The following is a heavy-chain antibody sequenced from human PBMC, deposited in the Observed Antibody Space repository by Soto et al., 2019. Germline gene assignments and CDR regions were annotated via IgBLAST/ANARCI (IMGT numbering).Heavy chain of an antibody. CDR1: GGAFSSYA. CDR3: AKHYSSSWSAYGVVV. J-gene: IGHJ6*02. CDR2: IIPVFSTA. D-gene: IGHD6-13*01. V-gene: IGHV1-69*13. Sequence: ASVKVSCKASGGAFSSYAISWVRQAPGQGLEWMGVIIPVFSTANYAQKFQGRVTITADESTRTAYMELSGLRSEDTAVYYCAKHYSSSWSAYGVVVWGQGTTVTVSS.